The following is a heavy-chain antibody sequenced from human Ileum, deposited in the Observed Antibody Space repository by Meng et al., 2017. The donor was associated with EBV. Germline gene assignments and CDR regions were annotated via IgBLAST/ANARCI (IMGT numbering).Heavy chain of an antibody. Sequence: QVQLWQAGVKVKRPGASVTVPCKASGYSCTSFGISWLRQAPGQGLEWMGWISAYNGDTNYAQRFQDRVTMTTDTSTTTAYMELRSLRSDDTAVYYCAVNLGGDYGSGSYPYGGHYFDSWGQGTLVTVSS. CDR3: AVNLGGDYGSGSYPYGGHYFDS. CDR2: ISAYNGDT. CDR1: GYSCTSFG. J-gene: IGHJ4*02. D-gene: IGHD3-10*01. V-gene: IGHV1-18*01.